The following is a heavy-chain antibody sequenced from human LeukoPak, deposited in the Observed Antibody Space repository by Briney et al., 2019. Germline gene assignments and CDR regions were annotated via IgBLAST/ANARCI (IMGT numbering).Heavy chain of an antibody. J-gene: IGHJ4*02. D-gene: IGHD3-22*01. CDR1: GFTFSSYA. CDR3: AKYDSYTMIVGGGNFDY. CDR2: IRGSGGST. V-gene: IGHV3-23*01. Sequence: GGSLRLSCAASGFTFSSYAMTWVRQPPGKGLEWVSSIRGSGGSTYHADSVKGRFTISRDIPKNTLYLQMNSLRAEDTAVYYCAKYDSYTMIVGGGNFDYWGQGTLVTVSS.